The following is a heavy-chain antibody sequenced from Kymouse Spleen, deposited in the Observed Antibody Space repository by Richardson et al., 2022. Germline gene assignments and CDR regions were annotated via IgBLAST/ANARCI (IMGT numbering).Heavy chain of an antibody. CDR3: ARDLGTGTTNWFDP. CDR1: GFTFSSYW. J-gene: IGHJ5*02. CDR2: IKQDGSEK. Sequence: EVQLVESGGGLVQPGGSLRLSCAASGFTFSSYWMSWVRQAPGKGLEWVANIKQDGSEKYYVDSVKGRFTISRDNAKNSLYLQMNSLRAEDTAVYYCARDLGTGTTNWFDPWGQGTLVTVSS. V-gene: IGHV3-7*01. D-gene: IGHD1-7*01.